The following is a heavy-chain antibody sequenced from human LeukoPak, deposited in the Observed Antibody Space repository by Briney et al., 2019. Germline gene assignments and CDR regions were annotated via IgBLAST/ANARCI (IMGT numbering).Heavy chain of an antibody. Sequence: GESLKISCKGSGYSFTSYWIGWVRQMPGKGLEWMGIIYPDDSDTRYSPSFQGQVTISADKSISTAYLQWSSLKASDTAMYYCARRGGYGSGSYSFDYWAQGTLVTVSS. CDR3: ARRGGYGSGSYSFDY. CDR1: GYSFTSYW. D-gene: IGHD3-10*01. CDR2: IYPDDSDT. J-gene: IGHJ4*02. V-gene: IGHV5-51*01.